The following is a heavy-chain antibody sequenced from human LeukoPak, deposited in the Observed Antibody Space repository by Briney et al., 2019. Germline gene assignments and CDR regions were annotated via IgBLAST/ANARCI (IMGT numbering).Heavy chain of an antibody. D-gene: IGHD2-2*02. CDR1: GFTFSSYA. J-gene: IGHJ4*02. Sequence: PGGSLRLSCAASGFTFSSYAMHWVRQAPGKGLEGVAGISYDGSNKYYADSVQGRFTISRDNSKTTLYLKMNSLRAEDTAVYYCASRGPYSYCSSTSCHIVDYWGQGTLVTVSS. CDR3: ASRGPYSYCSSTSCHIVDY. V-gene: IGHV3-30-3*01. CDR2: ISYDGSNK.